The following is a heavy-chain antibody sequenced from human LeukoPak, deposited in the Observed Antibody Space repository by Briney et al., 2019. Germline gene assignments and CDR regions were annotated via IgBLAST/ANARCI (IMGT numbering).Heavy chain of an antibody. CDR1: GFTFSSYW. CDR2: IASDGST. Sequence: HPGGSLRLSCAASGFTFSSYWMHWVRQAPGKGLVWVSRIASDGSTVYADSVKGRFTISRDNAKDTVYLQMSSLRVEDTAVYYCIGSGGWPGYWGQGTLVTVSS. CDR3: IGSGGWPGY. V-gene: IGHV3-74*01. D-gene: IGHD1-26*01. J-gene: IGHJ4*02.